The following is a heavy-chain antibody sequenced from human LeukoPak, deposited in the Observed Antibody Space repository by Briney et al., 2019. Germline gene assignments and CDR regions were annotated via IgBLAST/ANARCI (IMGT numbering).Heavy chain of an antibody. CDR1: GGSLSGNY. J-gene: IGHJ5*02. V-gene: IGHV4-34*01. CDR3: AGGIRYCTNGVCSNWFDP. D-gene: IGHD2-8*01. CDR2: INHSGST. Sequence: PSETLSLTCAVYGGSLSGNYWSWIRQPPGKVLELIGAINHSGSTNYNPSLKSRVTIPVDTSKNQFSLKLSSVTAADTVVYYCAGGIRYCTNGVCSNWFDPWGQGTLVTVSS.